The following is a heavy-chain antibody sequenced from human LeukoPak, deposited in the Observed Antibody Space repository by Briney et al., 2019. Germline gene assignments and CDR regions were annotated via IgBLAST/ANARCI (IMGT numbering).Heavy chain of an antibody. CDR3: AKIGEFYYMDV. CDR1: GFTFSDYY. CDR2: ISSSGSTI. J-gene: IGHJ6*03. D-gene: IGHD3-10*01. Sequence: GGSLRLSCAASGFTFSDYYMRWIRQPPAKGLDGVSYISSSGSTIYYADSVKGRFTISRDNAKNSLYMQMNRLRAEDTAVYYCAKIGEFYYMDVWGKGTTVTISS. V-gene: IGHV3-11*01.